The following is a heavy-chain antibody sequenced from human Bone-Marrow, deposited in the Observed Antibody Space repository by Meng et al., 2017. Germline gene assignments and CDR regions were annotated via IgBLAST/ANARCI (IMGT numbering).Heavy chain of an antibody. CDR2: IYTSGST. CDR3: ARDRPLRIVVPAAINWFDP. Sequence: SETLSLTCTVSGGSISSYYWSWIRQPAGKGLGWIGRIYTSGSTNYHPTLKSRVTMSVDTSKNQFSLKLSSVTAADPAVYYCARDRPLRIVVPAAINWFDPWGQGTLVTVSS. V-gene: IGHV4-4*07. D-gene: IGHD2-2*01. J-gene: IGHJ5*02. CDR1: GGSISSYY.